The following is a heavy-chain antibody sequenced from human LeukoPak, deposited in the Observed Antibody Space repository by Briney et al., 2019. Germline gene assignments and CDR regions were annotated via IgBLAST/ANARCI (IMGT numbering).Heavy chain of an antibody. CDR2: TSGSGDNT. J-gene: IGHJ4*02. CDR1: GLIFNNFA. D-gene: IGHD2-15*01. Sequence: GGSLRLSCAASGLIFNNFAMTWVRQAPGKGLEWVSLTSGSGDNTFYADSVQGRFTISRDNSNNTLFLQMSSLRAEDTAVYYCAKGGPGTATNFVVVGAPVFDYGAREPWSPSPQ. V-gene: IGHV3-23*01. CDR3: AKGGPGTATNFVVVGAPVFDY.